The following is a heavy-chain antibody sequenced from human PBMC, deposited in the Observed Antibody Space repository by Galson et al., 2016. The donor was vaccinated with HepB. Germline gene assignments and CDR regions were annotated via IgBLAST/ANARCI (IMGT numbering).Heavy chain of an antibody. CDR2: ISGSGLKT. D-gene: IGHD6-19*01. V-gene: IGHV3-23*01. Sequence: SLRLSCAGSGFNFGSYAMSWLRQAPGKGLEWVSAISGSGLKTHYADSVQGRFIISRENSMSTVYLQMTSLRDEDTAIYFCAKETGISVAGPFESWDQGARLTVSS. CDR1: GFNFGSYA. J-gene: IGHJ4*02. CDR3: AKETGISVAGPFES.